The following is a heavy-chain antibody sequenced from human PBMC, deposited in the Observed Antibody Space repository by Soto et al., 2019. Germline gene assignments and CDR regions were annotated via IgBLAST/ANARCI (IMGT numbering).Heavy chain of an antibody. CDR2: LSPHNGNT. D-gene: IGHD6-25*01. CDR1: GYTFTTYD. CDR3: ARRKERSGPHYFDY. V-gene: IGHV1-8*01. Sequence: QVQVVQSGAEVKKPVASVKVSCKTSGYTFTTYDIHWVRQATGQGLEWMGWLSPHNGNTGYAQQFRDRVKIAMNTSTSTVSLEVSSLRFEDTATYYCARRKERSGPHYFDYWGQGTLVTVSS. J-gene: IGHJ4*02.